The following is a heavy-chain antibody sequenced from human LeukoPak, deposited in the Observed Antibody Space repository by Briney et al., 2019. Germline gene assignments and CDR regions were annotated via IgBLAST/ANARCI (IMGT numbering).Heavy chain of an antibody. CDR1: GGSFSGYY. CDR2: INHSGST. Sequence: PSETLSLTCAVYGGSFSGYYWSWIRQPPGKGLEWIGEINHSGSTNYKPSLKSRVTISVDTSKNQFSLKLSSVTAADTAVYYCARRFSVTMVRGVIDAFDIWGQGTMVTVSS. V-gene: IGHV4-34*01. D-gene: IGHD3-10*01. CDR3: ARRFSVTMVRGVIDAFDI. J-gene: IGHJ3*02.